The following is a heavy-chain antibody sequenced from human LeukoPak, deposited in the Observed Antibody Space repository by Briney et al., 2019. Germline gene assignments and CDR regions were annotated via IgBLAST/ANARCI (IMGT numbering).Heavy chain of an antibody. CDR1: GGPISSHY. CDR3: ARGPFGSGSYDY. D-gene: IGHD3-10*01. CDR2: VYYNGGT. Sequence: PSETLSLTCTVSGGPISSHYWSWIRQPPGRGLEWIGYVYYNGGTNYNPSLKSRVTMSVDTSKNQFSLKLSTVTAADTAVYYCARGPFGSGSYDYWGQGTLVTVSS. V-gene: IGHV4-59*11. J-gene: IGHJ4*02.